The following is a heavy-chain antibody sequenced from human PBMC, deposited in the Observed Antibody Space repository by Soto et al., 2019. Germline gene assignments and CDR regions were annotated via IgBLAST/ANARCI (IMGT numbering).Heavy chain of an antibody. V-gene: IGHV4-39*01. D-gene: IGHD2-21*01. CDR3: GRVVEGATRHTDPDS. CDR1: GVSIHNSHSF. CDR2: VYHNGGA. J-gene: IGHJ5*01. Sequence: QVHLQESGPGLVKPSETLSLTCTVSGVSIHNSHSFWAWIRQPPGKGLQFIASVYHNGGAHYNSSLKSRVTISVDTVNNQVSLRMRSLTAADTAFYYCGRVVEGATRHTDPDSWGQGILVTVSS.